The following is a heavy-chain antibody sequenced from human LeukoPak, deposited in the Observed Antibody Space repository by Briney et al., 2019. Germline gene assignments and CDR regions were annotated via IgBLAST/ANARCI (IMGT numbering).Heavy chain of an antibody. CDR1: GYTFTSHG. Sequence: ASVKVSCKASGYTFTSHGISWARQAPGQGLERMGWISGYNGNTNYAQKFQGRVNMTTDTSTSTAYMELRSLRSDDTAVYYCARLTYYSGSGAYDYWGQGTLVTVSS. CDR3: ARLTYYSGSGAYDY. V-gene: IGHV1-18*04. D-gene: IGHD3-10*01. CDR2: ISGYNGNT. J-gene: IGHJ4*02.